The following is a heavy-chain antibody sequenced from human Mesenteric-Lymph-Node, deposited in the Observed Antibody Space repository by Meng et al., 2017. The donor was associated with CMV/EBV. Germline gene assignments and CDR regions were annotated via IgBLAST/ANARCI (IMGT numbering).Heavy chain of an antibody. D-gene: IGHD3-10*01. CDR1: GDPITTGNYY. CDR3: ARVNFESGSFNFDF. V-gene: IGHV4-39*06. Sequence: SETLSLTCTVSGDPITTGNYYWGWIRQPPGKGLEWIGSIYYNGRKYYNPSLKSRVTLSVDTSRKQFALNLDYVTAADTAVYFCARVNFESGSFNFDFWGQGTLVTVSS. J-gene: IGHJ4*02. CDR2: IYYNGRK.